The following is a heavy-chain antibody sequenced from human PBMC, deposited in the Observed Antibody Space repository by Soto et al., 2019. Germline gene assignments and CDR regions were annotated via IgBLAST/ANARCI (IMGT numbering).Heavy chain of an antibody. V-gene: IGHV1-18*04. CDR2: ISAYNGNT. Sequence: ASVKVSCKASGYTFTSYGISWVRQAPGQGLEWMGWISAYNGNTNYAQKLQGRVTMTTDTSTSTAYMELRSLRSDDTAVYYCARVLRNSSGWTGYYFDYWGQGTLVTVSS. CDR1: GYTFTSYG. J-gene: IGHJ4*02. CDR3: ARVLRNSSGWTGYYFDY. D-gene: IGHD6-19*01.